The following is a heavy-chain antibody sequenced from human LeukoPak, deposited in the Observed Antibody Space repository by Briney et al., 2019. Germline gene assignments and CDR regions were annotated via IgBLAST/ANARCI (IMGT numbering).Heavy chain of an antibody. J-gene: IGHJ4*02. Sequence: GGSLRLSCAPSGITFSSYTMSWVRQAPGKGLEWVSGISGSGGTTYYADSVMGRFTISRDNSKNTLYLQMNSLRAEDTAVYYCAKGSQWGWYYVDCFDYWGQGTLVTVSS. V-gene: IGHV3-23*01. CDR2: ISGSGGTT. D-gene: IGHD6-19*01. CDR3: AKGSQWGWYYVDCFDY. CDR1: GITFSSYT.